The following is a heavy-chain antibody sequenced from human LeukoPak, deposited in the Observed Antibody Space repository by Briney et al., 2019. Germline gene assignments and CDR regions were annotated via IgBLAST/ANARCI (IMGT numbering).Heavy chain of an antibody. J-gene: IGHJ4*02. CDR2: ISSGSSTT. CDR1: GFTFSPLG. D-gene: IGHD3-10*01. V-gene: IGHV3-48*02. Sequence: GGSLRLSCAAAGFTFSPLGMNWVRQAPGRGLEWVSYISSGSSTTYYADSVKGRFTISRDNAKNSLYLQVNSLRDEDTAVYYCARGRGLTLSYHYFDYWGQGTLVTVSS. CDR3: ARGRGLTLSYHYFDY.